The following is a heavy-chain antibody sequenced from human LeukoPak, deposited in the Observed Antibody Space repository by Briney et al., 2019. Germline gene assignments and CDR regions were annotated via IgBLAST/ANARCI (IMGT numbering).Heavy chain of an antibody. CDR3: ASLLVRGNPLFDY. CDR1: GGSISSGSYY. Sequence: SETLSLTCTVSGGSISSGSYYWSWIRQPAGKGLEWIGRIYTSGSTNYNPSLKSRVTISVDTSKNQFSLKLSSVTAADTAVYYCASLLVRGNPLFDYWGQGTLVTVSS. D-gene: IGHD3-10*01. V-gene: IGHV4-61*02. CDR2: IYTSGST. J-gene: IGHJ4*02.